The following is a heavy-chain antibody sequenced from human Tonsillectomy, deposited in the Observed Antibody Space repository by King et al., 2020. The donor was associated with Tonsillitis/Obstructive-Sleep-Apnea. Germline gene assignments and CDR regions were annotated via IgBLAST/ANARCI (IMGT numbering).Heavy chain of an antibody. J-gene: IGHJ4*02. Sequence: VQLVESGGGLVRPGGSLRLSCAASGFTFSSYAMSWVRQAPGKGLEWVSAISGSGDRTYHADSVKGRLTISRDNSKNTLYLQMNSLRAEDTAVYYCAKLWSYNWNDGYFDYWGQGTLVTVSS. CDR1: GFTFSSYA. V-gene: IGHV3-23*04. CDR2: ISGSGDRT. CDR3: AKLWSYNWNDGYFDY. D-gene: IGHD1-1*01.